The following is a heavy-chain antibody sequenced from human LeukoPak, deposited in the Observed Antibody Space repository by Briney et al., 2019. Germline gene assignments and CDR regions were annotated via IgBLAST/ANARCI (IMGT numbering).Heavy chain of an antibody. V-gene: IGHV3-30*04. Sequence: GGSLRLSCAASGFTFSSYAMHWVRPAPGKGVEWVAVISYDGSNKYYAHSVRGRFTISRENSKNTLYLQINSLRAEDTAVYYCARDRIAAAGDAFDIWGQGTMVTVSS. CDR2: ISYDGSNK. CDR3: ARDRIAAAGDAFDI. D-gene: IGHD6-13*01. J-gene: IGHJ3*02. CDR1: GFTFSSYA.